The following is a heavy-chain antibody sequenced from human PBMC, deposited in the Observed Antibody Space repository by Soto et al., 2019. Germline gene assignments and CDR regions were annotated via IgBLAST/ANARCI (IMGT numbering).Heavy chain of an antibody. V-gene: IGHV4-59*08. CDR2: IYYSGST. J-gene: IGHJ3*02. D-gene: IGHD1-26*01. CDR1: GGSISSHY. CDR3: ARREGADAFDI. Sequence: SETLSLTCTVSGGSISSHYWSWIRQPPGKGLEWIGYIYYSGSTNYNPSLKSRVTISVDTSKNQFSLKLSSVTAADTAVYYCARREGADAFDIWGQGTMVTVSS.